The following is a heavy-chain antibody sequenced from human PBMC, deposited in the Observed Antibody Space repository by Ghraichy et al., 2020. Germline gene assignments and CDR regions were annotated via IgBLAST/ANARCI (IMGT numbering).Heavy chain of an antibody. CDR1: GYTFTSYY. V-gene: IGHV1-46*01. J-gene: IGHJ4*02. CDR2: INPSGGST. CDR3: ARAYYYDSSGYYYFDY. Sequence: ASVKVSCKASGYTFTSYYMHWVRQAPGQGLEWMGIINPSGGSTSYAQKFQGRVTMTRDTSTSTVYMELSSLRSEDTAVYYCARAYYYDSSGYYYFDYWGQGTLVTVSS. D-gene: IGHD3-22*01.